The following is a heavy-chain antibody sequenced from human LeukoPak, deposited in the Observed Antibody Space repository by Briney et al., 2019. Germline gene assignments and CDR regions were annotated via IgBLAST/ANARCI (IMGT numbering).Heavy chain of an antibody. V-gene: IGHV5-51*01. J-gene: IGHJ3*02. D-gene: IGHD3-10*01. CDR3: ASGGRVRGAITYAFDI. Sequence: GESLKISCKGSGYSFTNYWIGWVRQMPGKGLEWMGIIYPGDSDTRYSPSFQGQVTISADKSISTAYLQWSSLKASDTAMYYCASGGRVRGAITYAFDIWGQGTMVTVSS. CDR2: IYPGDSDT. CDR1: GYSFTNYW.